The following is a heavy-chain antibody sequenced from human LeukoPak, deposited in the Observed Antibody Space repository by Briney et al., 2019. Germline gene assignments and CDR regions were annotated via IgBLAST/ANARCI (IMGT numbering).Heavy chain of an antibody. CDR3: ARYLSGKIDSNGNLDY. V-gene: IGHV3-33*01. CDR2: IWYDGSKK. J-gene: IGHJ4*02. Sequence: GRSLRLSCAASGFTFSSYGMHWVRQAPGKGLEWVSVIWYDGSKKYYGDSVKGRFTISRDNSKNTLYLQMNSLRAEDTAVYYCARYLSGKIDSNGNLDYWGQGTLVTVSS. CDR1: GFTFSSYG. D-gene: IGHD3-22*01.